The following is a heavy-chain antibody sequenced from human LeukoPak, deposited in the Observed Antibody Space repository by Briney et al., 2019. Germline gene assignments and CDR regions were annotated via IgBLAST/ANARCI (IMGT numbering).Heavy chain of an antibody. CDR1: GFTFNNYP. D-gene: IGHD1-1*01. Sequence: GGSLRLSCAASGFTFNNYPMSWVRQAPGKGLEWVSAISDNGGDRKYAESVKGRITISRDNSKSTLFLQLNSLRVGDTAIYYCGRDWKLDYWGQGALVTVSS. V-gene: IGHV3-23*01. CDR3: GRDWKLDY. J-gene: IGHJ4*02. CDR2: ISDNGGDR.